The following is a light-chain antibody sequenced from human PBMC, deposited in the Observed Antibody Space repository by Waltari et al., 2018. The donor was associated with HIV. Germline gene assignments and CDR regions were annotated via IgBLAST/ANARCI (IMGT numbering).Light chain of an antibody. V-gene: IGKV1-8*01. Sequence: AIRMTQSPSSFSASTGDTVTITCRASQFISRYLAWYQQKPGKAPKVLIYAASTLHTGVSSRFSGSGSGTDFTLTISSLQSEDFASYYCQQYYTHPLTFGPGTTVDIK. CDR1: QFISRY. CDR3: QQYYTHPLT. CDR2: AAS. J-gene: IGKJ3*01.